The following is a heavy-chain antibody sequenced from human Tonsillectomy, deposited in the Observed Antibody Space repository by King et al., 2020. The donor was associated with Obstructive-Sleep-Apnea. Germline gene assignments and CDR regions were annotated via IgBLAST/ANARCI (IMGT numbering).Heavy chain of an antibody. CDR2: ISYDGTNK. CDR1: GFTFSNYA. Sequence: VQLVESGGGVVQPGGSLRLSCAASGFTFSNYAMHWVRQAPGKGLEWVAVISYDGTNKYYADSVKGRFTISRDNSRNTLYLQMNSLRGDDTAVFYCARGHPVIVTATTGTRGDWGQGTLVTVSS. J-gene: IGHJ4*02. D-gene: IGHD2-21*02. CDR3: ARGHPVIVTATTGTRGD. V-gene: IGHV3-30*04.